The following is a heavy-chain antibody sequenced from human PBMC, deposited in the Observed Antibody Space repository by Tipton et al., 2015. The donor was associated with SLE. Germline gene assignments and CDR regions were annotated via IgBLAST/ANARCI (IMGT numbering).Heavy chain of an antibody. CDR2: VHYSETT. V-gene: IGHV4-59*01. Sequence: TLSLTCSVSGDSIGSYYWSWVRQPPGKGLEWIRHVHYSETTNYNRSLKSRVTILADTSRNQFSLKLSSVTAADTAVYYCARGTLHTTYALYCSGGRCSNWYLDLWGRGTLVSVSS. CDR1: GDSIGSYY. CDR3: ARGTLHTTYALYCSGGRCSNWYLDL. D-gene: IGHD2-15*01. J-gene: IGHJ2*01.